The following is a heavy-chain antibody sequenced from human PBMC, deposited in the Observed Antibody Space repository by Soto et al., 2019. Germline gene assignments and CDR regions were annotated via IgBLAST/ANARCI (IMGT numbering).Heavy chain of an antibody. Sequence: KPSETLSLTCTVSGDSIISADYYWGWIRQTPGKGLEWIGHIFYSGTTYYNPSLKSRLTISVDTSKNHFSLRLTSVTAADTAVYYCARDLWVEPELYYYGMDVWGQGTTVTVSS. CDR1: GDSIISADYY. D-gene: IGHD1-1*01. J-gene: IGHJ6*02. CDR3: ARDLWVEPELYYYGMDV. CDR2: IFYSGTT. V-gene: IGHV4-30-4*01.